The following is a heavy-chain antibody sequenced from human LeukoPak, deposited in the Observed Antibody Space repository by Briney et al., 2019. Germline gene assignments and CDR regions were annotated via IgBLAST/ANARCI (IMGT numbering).Heavy chain of an antibody. CDR2: ISSSSSTI. V-gene: IGHV3-48*02. Sequence: GGSLRLSCAASGFTFSSYSMNWVRQAPGKGLEWVSYISSSSSTIYYADSVKGRFTISRDNAKNSLYLQMNSLRDEDTAVYYCARDERRYYDFWSGYSHYYMDVWGKGTTVAVSS. CDR3: ARDERRYYDFWSGYSHYYMDV. CDR1: GFTFSSYS. J-gene: IGHJ6*03. D-gene: IGHD3-3*01.